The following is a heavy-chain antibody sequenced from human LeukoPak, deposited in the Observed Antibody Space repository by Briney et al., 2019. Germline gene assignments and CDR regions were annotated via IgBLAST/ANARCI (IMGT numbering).Heavy chain of an antibody. CDR2: ISGSGGTT. CDR1: GFTFSSYG. Sequence: PGGSLRLSCAASGFTFSSYGMSWVRQAPGKGLEWVSAISGSGGTTYYADSVKGRFTISRDNSRNTLYLQMNSLRAEDTALYYCAKDLWKYQLRTLDYWGQGTLVTVSS. D-gene: IGHD2-2*01. CDR3: AKDLWKYQLRTLDY. J-gene: IGHJ4*02. V-gene: IGHV3-23*01.